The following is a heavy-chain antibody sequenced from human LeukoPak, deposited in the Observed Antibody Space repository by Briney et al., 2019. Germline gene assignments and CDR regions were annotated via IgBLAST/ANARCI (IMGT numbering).Heavy chain of an antibody. CDR2: IGTAGDT. J-gene: IGHJ4*02. CDR3: ARARRGGKGTYYFDY. D-gene: IGHD4-23*01. Sequence: GGSLRLSCAASGFTFSSYDMHWVRHATGKGLEWISAIGTAGDTYYPGSVKGRFTISRENAKNSLYLQMNSLRAGDTAVYYCARARRGGKGTYYFDYWGQGTLVTVSS. CDR1: GFTFSSYD. V-gene: IGHV3-13*04.